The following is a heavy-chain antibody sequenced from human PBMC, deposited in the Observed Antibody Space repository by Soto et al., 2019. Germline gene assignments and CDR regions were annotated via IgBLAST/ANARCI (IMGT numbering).Heavy chain of an antibody. Sequence: QVQLQESGPGLVKPSGTLSLTCTLSGDSITTNYYWSWVRQSPGRGLEWIAETYYSGSPNYNPSLKSRVTISVDKSKNRFSLQLRSVTAADTAVYYCARIEVRPSGWFDPWGQGILVTVSS. D-gene: IGHD2-15*01. J-gene: IGHJ5*02. CDR1: GDSITTNYY. V-gene: IGHV4-4*02. CDR2: TYYSGSP. CDR3: ARIEVRPSGWFDP.